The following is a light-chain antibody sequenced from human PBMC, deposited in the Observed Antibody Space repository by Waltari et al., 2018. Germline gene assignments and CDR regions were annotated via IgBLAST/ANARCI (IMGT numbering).Light chain of an antibody. J-gene: IGKJ4*01. CDR2: SAS. CDR1: QGISTW. V-gene: IGKV1-12*01. Sequence: DTQMTQSPSAVSASVGDRLTITCRASQGISTWLAWYQQTPGKAPKLLIYSASRLQNGVPSRFSGSGYGTDFTLTISSLQPEDFATYYCQQAKTFPLTFGGGTKVEIK. CDR3: QQAKTFPLT.